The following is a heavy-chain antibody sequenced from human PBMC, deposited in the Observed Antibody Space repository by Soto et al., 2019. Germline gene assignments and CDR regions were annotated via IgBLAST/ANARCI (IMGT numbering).Heavy chain of an antibody. CDR1: GFTFSSYG. CDR3: ARGFARGPFDY. CDR2: IWYDGSNK. Sequence: GGSLRLSCAASGFTFSSYGMHWVRQAPGKGLEWVAVIWYDGSNKYYADSVKGRFTISRDNSKNTLYLQMNSLRAEDTAVYYCARGFARGPFDYWGQGTLVTVSS. V-gene: IGHV3-33*01. D-gene: IGHD3-10*01. J-gene: IGHJ4*02.